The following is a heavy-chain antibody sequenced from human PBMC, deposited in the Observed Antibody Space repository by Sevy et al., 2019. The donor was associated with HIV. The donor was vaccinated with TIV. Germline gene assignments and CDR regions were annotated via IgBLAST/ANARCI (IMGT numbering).Heavy chain of an antibody. V-gene: IGHV3-30*18. CDR3: AKESGSYYDFWSGHDAFAI. CDR1: GFNFSSYG. Sequence: GGSVRLSCAASGFNFSSYGMHWVRQAPGKGLEWVAVISYDGSSKYYADSVKGRFTISRDNSKNTVNLQINRLRVEDTAVYYCAKESGSYYDFWSGHDAFAIWGQGTMVTVSS. D-gene: IGHD3-3*01. J-gene: IGHJ3*02. CDR2: ISYDGSSK.